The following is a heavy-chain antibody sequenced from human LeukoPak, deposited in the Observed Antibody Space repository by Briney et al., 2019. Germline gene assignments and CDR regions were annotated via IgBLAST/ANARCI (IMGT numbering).Heavy chain of an antibody. CDR2: ISWDGGST. V-gene: IGHV3-43*01. J-gene: IGHJ6*03. D-gene: IGHD4-23*01. CDR3: AKEAVNSRWPPRLGYYMDV. CDR1: GFTFDDYT. Sequence: PGGSLRLSCAASGFTFDDYTMHWVRQAPGKGLEWVSLISWDGGSTYYADSVKGRFTISRDNSKNSLYLQMNSLRTEDTALYYCAKEAVNSRWPPRLGYYMDVWGKGTTVTVSS.